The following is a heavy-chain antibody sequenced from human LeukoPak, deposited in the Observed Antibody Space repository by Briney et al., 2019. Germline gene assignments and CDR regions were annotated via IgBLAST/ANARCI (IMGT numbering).Heavy chain of an antibody. D-gene: IGHD2-2*02. CDR3: ARDAGRAGPAAIGGHIDY. J-gene: IGHJ4*02. CDR1: GGSISSSNW. Sequence: SETLSLTCAVSGGSISSSNWWSWVRQPPGKGLEWIGEIYHSGSTNYNPSLKSRVTISVDKSKNQFSLKLSSVTAADTAMYYCARDAGRAGPAAIGGHIDYWGQGTLVTVSS. CDR2: IYHSGST. V-gene: IGHV4-4*02.